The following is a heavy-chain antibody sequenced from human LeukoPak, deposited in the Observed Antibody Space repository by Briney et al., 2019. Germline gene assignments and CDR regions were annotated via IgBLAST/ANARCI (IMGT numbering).Heavy chain of an antibody. Sequence: PSETLSLTCTVSGGSISSYYWSWIRRPPGKGLEWIGYIYYSGSTNYNPSLKSRVTISVDTSKNQFSLKLSSVTAADTAVYCCIGSGSYSHFDYWGQGTLVTVSS. V-gene: IGHV4-59*08. CDR3: IGSGSYSHFDY. CDR1: GGSISSYY. J-gene: IGHJ4*02. CDR2: IYYSGST. D-gene: IGHD3-10*01.